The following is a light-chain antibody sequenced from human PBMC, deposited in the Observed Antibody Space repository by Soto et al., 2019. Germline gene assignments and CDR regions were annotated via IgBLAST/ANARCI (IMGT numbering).Light chain of an antibody. J-gene: IGKJ4*01. CDR2: SAS. CDR3: QKYNSAPLT. V-gene: IGKV1-27*01. Sequence: DIQMTQSPSSLSASVGDRVTITCRATQVITNFLAWYQQKPGKVPRLLIYSASTLQSGVPSRFSGSGYGTEFTLTISSLQPEDVATYYCQKYNSAPLTFGGGTKVDI. CDR1: QVITNF.